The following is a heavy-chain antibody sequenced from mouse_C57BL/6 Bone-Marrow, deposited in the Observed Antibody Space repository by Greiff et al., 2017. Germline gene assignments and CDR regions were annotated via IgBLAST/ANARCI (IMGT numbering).Heavy chain of an antibody. J-gene: IGHJ2*01. Sequence: VQLQQSGPELVKPGASVKISCKASGYAFSSSWMNWVKQRPGKGLEWIGRIYPGDGDTNYNGKLKGKATLTADKSSSTAYMQLSSLTSEDSAVYFCARASSYCYGHDFWGQGTTLTVSS. CDR1: GYAFSSSW. CDR3: ARASSYCYGHDF. CDR2: IYPGDGDT. V-gene: IGHV1-82*01. D-gene: IGHD1-1*01.